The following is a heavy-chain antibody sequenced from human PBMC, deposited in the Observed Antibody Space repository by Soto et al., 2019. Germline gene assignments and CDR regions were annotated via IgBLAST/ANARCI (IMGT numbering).Heavy chain of an antibody. V-gene: IGHV4-4*07. Sequence: SETLSLTCTVSGGSISSYYWSWIRQPAGKGLEWVGRIYTSGSTNYNPSLKSRVTMSVDTSKNQFSLKLNSVTAADTAVYSCAKEGCSGGSCYFFPGEDWFDPWGQGTLVTVSS. D-gene: IGHD2-15*01. CDR2: IYTSGST. CDR1: GGSISSYY. J-gene: IGHJ5*02. CDR3: AKEGCSGGSCYFFPGEDWFDP.